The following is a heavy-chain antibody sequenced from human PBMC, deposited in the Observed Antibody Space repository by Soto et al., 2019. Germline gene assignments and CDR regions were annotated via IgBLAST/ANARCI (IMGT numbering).Heavy chain of an antibody. J-gene: IGHJ6*02. CDR2: IYYSGTT. D-gene: IGHD3-9*01. CDR3: ARHYDILTGSRYYYYYHGMDV. Sequence: PSETLSLTCTVSGGSISSSSYYWAWVRQPPGKGLEWIGSIYYSGTTYYNPSLKSRVTISEDTSKNQFSLKLSSVTAADTAVFYCARHYDILTGSRYYYYYHGMDVWGRGTTVTVSS. V-gene: IGHV4-39*01. CDR1: GGSISSSSYY.